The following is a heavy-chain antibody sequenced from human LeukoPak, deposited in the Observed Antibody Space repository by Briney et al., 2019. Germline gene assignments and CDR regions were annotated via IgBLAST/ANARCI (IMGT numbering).Heavy chain of an antibody. J-gene: IGHJ6*03. CDR3: ARVGSRMSPRIYFMDV. CDR1: GYTFTGYY. Sequence: GASVKVSCKASGYTFTGYYMHWVRQAPGQGLEWMGWINPNSGGTNYAQKFQGRVTMTRDTSISTAYMELSRLRSDDTAVYYCARVGSRMSPRIYFMDVWGKGTTVTISS. CDR2: INPNSGGT. D-gene: IGHD2-8*01. V-gene: IGHV1-2*02.